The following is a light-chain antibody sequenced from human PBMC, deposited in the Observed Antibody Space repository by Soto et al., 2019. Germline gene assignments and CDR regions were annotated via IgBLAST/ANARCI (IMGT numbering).Light chain of an antibody. V-gene: IGKV1-5*01. CDR1: QTISTW. CDR3: LQHNSYPLT. Sequence: DIQMTQSPSTLSSSVGYRFTITCRASQTISTWLAWYQQKPGKAPKLLIYHASNLQSGVPSRFSGSGSGTEFTLTISSLQPEDFATYYCLQHNSYPLTFGGGTKVDI. J-gene: IGKJ4*01. CDR2: HAS.